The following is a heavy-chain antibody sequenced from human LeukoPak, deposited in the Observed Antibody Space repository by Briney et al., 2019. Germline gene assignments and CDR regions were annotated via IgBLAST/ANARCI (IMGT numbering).Heavy chain of an antibody. V-gene: IGHV4-34*01. D-gene: IGHD1-26*01. J-gene: IGHJ5*02. Sequence: SETLSLTCAVYGGSFSGYYWSWIRQPPGKGLEWIGEINHSGSTNYNPSLKSRVTISVDTSKNQFSLKLSSVTAADTAVYYCARRRVGAINWFDPWGQGTLVTVSS. CDR2: INHSGST. CDR3: ARRRVGAINWFDP. CDR1: GGSFSGYY.